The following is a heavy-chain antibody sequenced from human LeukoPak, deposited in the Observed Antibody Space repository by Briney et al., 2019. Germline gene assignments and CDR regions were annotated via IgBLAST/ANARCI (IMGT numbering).Heavy chain of an antibody. Sequence: GASVKVSCKASGYTFWSHGISWVRQAPGQGLEWMGWISCYDGETKYAQKFQGRVTMTTDTSTSTAYMELRSLRSDDTAVYYCAKDPSNSIGRMTWFDPWGQGTLVTVSS. V-gene: IGHV1-18*01. D-gene: IGHD2/OR15-2a*01. CDR1: GYTFWSHG. CDR2: ISCYDGET. CDR3: AKDPSNSIGRMTWFDP. J-gene: IGHJ5*02.